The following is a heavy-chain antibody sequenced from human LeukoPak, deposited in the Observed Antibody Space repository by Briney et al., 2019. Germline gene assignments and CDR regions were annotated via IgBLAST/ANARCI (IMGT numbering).Heavy chain of an antibody. V-gene: IGHV3-7*01. J-gene: IGHJ4*02. Sequence: PGGSLRLSCAASGITFSTYWMGWVRQAPGKGLEWVAKIKPDGSEKDHVDSVKGRFTISRDNSKNTLYLQMNSLRAEDTAVYYCARYSGGSCLDYWGQGTLVTVSS. D-gene: IGHD2-15*01. CDR2: IKPDGSEK. CDR3: ARYSGGSCLDY. CDR1: GITFSTYW.